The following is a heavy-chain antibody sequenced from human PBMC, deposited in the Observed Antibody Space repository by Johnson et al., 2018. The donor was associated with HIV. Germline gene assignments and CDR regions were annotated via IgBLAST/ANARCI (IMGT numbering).Heavy chain of an antibody. D-gene: IGHD2-15*01. V-gene: IGHV3-30*04. Sequence: QVQLVESGGGVVQPGGSLRLSCAASGFTFSSYAMHWVRQAPGKGLEWVAVISYDGSNKYYADSVKGRFTISRDNSKNTLYLQMNSLRAEDTAVYYCARDDGGGGDAFDIWGQGTMVTVSS. CDR3: ARDDGGGGDAFDI. J-gene: IGHJ3*02. CDR1: GFTFSSYA. CDR2: ISYDGSNK.